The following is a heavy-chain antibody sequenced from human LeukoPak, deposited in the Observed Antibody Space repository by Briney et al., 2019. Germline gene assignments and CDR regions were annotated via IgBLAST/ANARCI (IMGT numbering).Heavy chain of an antibody. Sequence: GGSLRLSCAAFGFTFSSYAMSWVRQAPGKGLEWVSAISGSGGSTYYADSVKGRFTISRDNSKNTLYLQMNSLRAEDTAVYYCAKDLREVVPAAPFDPWGQGTLVTVSS. CDR3: AKDLREVVPAAPFDP. D-gene: IGHD2-2*01. CDR2: ISGSGGST. V-gene: IGHV3-23*01. CDR1: GFTFSSYA. J-gene: IGHJ5*02.